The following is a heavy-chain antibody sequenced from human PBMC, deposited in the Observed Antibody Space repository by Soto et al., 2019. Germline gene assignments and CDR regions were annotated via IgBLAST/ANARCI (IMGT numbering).Heavy chain of an antibody. CDR2: INSDGSST. Sequence: GGSLRLSCAASGFTFSSYWMHWVRQAPGKGLVWVSRINSDGSSTSYADSVKGRFTISRDNAKNTLYLQMNSLRAEDTAVYYCARAYYYGSGTYYYYYYMDVWGKGTTVTVSS. D-gene: IGHD3-10*01. CDR3: ARAYYYGSGTYYYYYYMDV. V-gene: IGHV3-74*01. CDR1: GFTFSSYW. J-gene: IGHJ6*03.